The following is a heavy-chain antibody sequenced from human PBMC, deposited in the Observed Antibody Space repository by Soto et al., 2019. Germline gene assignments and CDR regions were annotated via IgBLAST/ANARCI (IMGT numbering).Heavy chain of an antibody. CDR2: INWNGGST. J-gene: IGHJ4*02. CDR1: GVNFDDFG. CDR3: ARGLSSSWYATGY. Sequence: WRALRVSWAASGVNFDDFGISRVLQAPGKGLEWVSGINWNGGSTGYADSVKGRFTISRDNAKNFLYLQMNSLRAEDTALYYGARGLSSSWYATGYWRQGTLVTGTS. V-gene: IGHV3-20*04. D-gene: IGHD6-13*01.